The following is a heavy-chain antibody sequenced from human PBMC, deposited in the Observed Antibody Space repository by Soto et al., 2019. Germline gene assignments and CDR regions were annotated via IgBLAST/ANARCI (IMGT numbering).Heavy chain of an antibody. CDR1: GFTFSSYS. CDR3: ARDLNYYGSGSSWFDP. CDR2: ISSSSSYI. V-gene: IGHV3-21*01. J-gene: IGHJ5*02. D-gene: IGHD3-10*01. Sequence: PGGSLRLSCAASGFTFSSYSMNWVRKAPGKGLEWVSSISSSSSYIYYADSVKGRFTISRDNAKNSLYLQMNSLRAEDTAVYYCARDLNYYGSGSSWFDPWGQGTLVTVSS.